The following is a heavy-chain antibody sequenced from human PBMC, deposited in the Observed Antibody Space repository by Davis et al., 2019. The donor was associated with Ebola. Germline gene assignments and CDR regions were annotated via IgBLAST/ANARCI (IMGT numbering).Heavy chain of an antibody. Sequence: GESLKISCAASGVTVSNNYISWVRKAPGKGLEWVSYISSSSSTIYYADSVKGRFTISRDNAKNSLYLQMNSLRDEDTAVYYCARDRYYYYYYMDVWGKGTTVTVSS. V-gene: IGHV3-48*02. J-gene: IGHJ6*03. CDR1: GVTVSNNY. CDR3: ARDRYYYYYYMDV. CDR2: ISSSSSTI.